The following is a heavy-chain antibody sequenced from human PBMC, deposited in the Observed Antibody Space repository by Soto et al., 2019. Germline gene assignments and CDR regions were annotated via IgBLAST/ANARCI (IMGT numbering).Heavy chain of an antibody. CDR3: ARQPLQYGSGSYRWFDP. J-gene: IGHJ5*02. CDR2: INHSGST. CDR1: GGSFSGYY. D-gene: IGHD3-10*01. V-gene: IGHV4-34*01. Sequence: SETLSLTCAVYGGSFSGYYWSWIRQPPGKGLEWIGEINHSGSTNYNPSLKSRVTISVDTSKNQFSLKLGSVTAADTAVYYCARQPLQYGSGSYRWFDPWGQGTLVTVSS.